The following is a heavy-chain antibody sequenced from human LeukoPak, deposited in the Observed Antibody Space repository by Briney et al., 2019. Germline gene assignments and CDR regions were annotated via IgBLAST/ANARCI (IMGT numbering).Heavy chain of an antibody. Sequence: PSETLSLTCTVSGGSISSYYWSWIRQPPGKGLEWIGYIYYSGSTNYNPSLKSRVTISVDTSKNQFSLKLSSVTAADTAVYYCARRYYDSSGYYYDYWGQGTLVTVSS. CDR2: IYYSGST. CDR3: ARRYYDSSGYYYDY. J-gene: IGHJ4*02. CDR1: GGSISSYY. V-gene: IGHV4-59*08. D-gene: IGHD3-22*01.